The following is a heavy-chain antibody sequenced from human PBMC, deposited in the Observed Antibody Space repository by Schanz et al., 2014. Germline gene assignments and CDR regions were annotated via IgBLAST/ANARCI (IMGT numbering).Heavy chain of an antibody. CDR2: ISYDGSNK. V-gene: IGHV3-30-3*01. J-gene: IGHJ6*02. CDR3: AKARRKSNCSGGRCFHYSYYGMDV. D-gene: IGHD2-15*01. Sequence: VQLLESGGGLVQPGRSLRLSCAAYGFTLSSYAMHWVRQAPGKGLEWVAVISYDGSNKYYADSVRGRFTISRDNSKNILYLQMNSLRAEDTAVYYCAKARRKSNCSGGRCFHYSYYGMDVWGQGTTVTVSS. CDR1: GFTLSSYA.